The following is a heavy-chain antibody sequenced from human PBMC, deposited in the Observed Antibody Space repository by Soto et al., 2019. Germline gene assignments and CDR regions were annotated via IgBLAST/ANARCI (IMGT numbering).Heavy chain of an antibody. V-gene: IGHV3-9*01. CDR3: AKGKDYDSSGYFDY. Sequence: GGSLRLSCAASGFTFDDYAMHWVRQAPGKGLEWVSGISWNSGSIGYADPVKGRFTISRDNAKNSLYLQMNSLRAEDTALYYCAKGKDYDSSGYFDYWGQGTLVTVSS. CDR2: ISWNSGSI. J-gene: IGHJ4*02. D-gene: IGHD3-22*01. CDR1: GFTFDDYA.